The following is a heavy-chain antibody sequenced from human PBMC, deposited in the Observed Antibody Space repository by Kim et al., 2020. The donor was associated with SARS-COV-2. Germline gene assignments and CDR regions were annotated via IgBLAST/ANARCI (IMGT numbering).Heavy chain of an antibody. Sequence: STYYADSVKGRFTISRDNSKNTLYLQMNSLRAEDTAVYYCAKGQRDAFDICGQGTMVTVSS. CDR3: AKGQRDAFDI. V-gene: IGHV3-23*01. J-gene: IGHJ3*02. CDR2: ST.